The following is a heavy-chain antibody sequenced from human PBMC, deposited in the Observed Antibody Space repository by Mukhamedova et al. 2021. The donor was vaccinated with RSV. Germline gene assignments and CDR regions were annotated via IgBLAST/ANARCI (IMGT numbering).Heavy chain of an antibody. D-gene: IGHD3-9*01. CDR3: ARGGLRYFDWLPPGGYFKH. J-gene: IGHJ1*01. CDR2: GST. V-gene: IGHV4-34*01. Sequence: GSTNYNPSLKSRVTISVDTSKNQFSLKLSSVTAADTAVYYCARGGLRYFDWLPPGGYFKHWGQGTLVTVSS.